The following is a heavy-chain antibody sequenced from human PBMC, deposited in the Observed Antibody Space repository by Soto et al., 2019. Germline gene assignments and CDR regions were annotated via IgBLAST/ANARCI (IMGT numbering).Heavy chain of an antibody. CDR1: GGSITGYY. J-gene: IGHJ4*02. D-gene: IGHD3-10*01. CDR2: INHSGST. Sequence: SETLSLTCTVSGGSITGYYWSWVRQPPGKGLEWIGEINHSGSTNYNPSLKSRVTISVDTSKNQFSLKLSSVTAADTAVYYCARDPGSWYFDSWGQGILVTVSS. CDR3: ARDPGSWYFDS. V-gene: IGHV4-34*01.